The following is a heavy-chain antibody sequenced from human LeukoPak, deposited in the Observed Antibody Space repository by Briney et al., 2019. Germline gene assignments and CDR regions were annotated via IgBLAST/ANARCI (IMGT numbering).Heavy chain of an antibody. CDR2: INHSGST. J-gene: IGHJ6*03. CDR3: ARRAPRFGRYMDV. CDR1: GFTFSSYW. V-gene: IGHV4-34*01. D-gene: IGHD3-10*02. Sequence: GSLRLSCAASGFTFSSYWMSWVRQAPGKGLEWIGEINHSGSTNYNPSLKSRVTISVDTSKNQFSLKLSSVTAADTAVYYCARRAPRFGRYMDVWGKGTTVTVSS.